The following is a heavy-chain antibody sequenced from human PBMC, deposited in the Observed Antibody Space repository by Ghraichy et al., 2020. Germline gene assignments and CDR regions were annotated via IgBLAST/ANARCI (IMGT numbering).Heavy chain of an antibody. V-gene: IGHV3-23*01. J-gene: IGHJ4*02. CDR1: GFSFSDYA. Sequence: GSLRLSCAASGFSFSDYALTWVRQAPGKGLEWVSGISTTGGHTYYADSVKGRLTISRDNSKNTLYLQMISLRAEDTAVYYCAKDGGRLIWGSYRLGYFDYWGQATLVTVSS. CDR3: AKDGGRLIWGSYRLGYFDY. D-gene: IGHD3-16*02. CDR2: ISTTGGHT.